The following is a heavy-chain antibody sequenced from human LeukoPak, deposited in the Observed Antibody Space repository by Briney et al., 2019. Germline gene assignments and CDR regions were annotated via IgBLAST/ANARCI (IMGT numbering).Heavy chain of an antibody. CDR3: ARARKGITIFGAIYGMDV. D-gene: IGHD3-3*01. CDR1: GFTFSSYW. J-gene: IGHJ6*02. V-gene: IGHV3-7*01. Sequence: GGSLRLSCAASGFTFSSYWMSWVRQAPGKGLEWVANIKQDGSEKYYVDSVKGRFTISRDNAENSLYLQMNSLRAEDTAVYYCARARKGITIFGAIYGMDVWGQGTTVTVSS. CDR2: IKQDGSEK.